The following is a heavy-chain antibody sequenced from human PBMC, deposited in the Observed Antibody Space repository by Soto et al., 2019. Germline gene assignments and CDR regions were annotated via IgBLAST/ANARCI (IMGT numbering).Heavy chain of an antibody. CDR2: IYYSGST. J-gene: IGHJ4*02. V-gene: IGHV4-30-4*01. Sequence: PSETLSLTCTVSGGSISSGDYYWSWIRQPPGKGLEWIGYIYYSGSTYYNPSLKSRVTISVDTSKNQFSLKLSSVTAADTAVYYCARCRRYSGYATDFDYWGQGTLVTVSS. D-gene: IGHD5-12*01. CDR3: ARCRRYSGYATDFDY. CDR1: GGSISSGDYY.